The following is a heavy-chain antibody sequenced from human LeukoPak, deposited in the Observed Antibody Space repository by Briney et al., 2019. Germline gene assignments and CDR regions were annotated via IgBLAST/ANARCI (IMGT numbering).Heavy chain of an antibody. V-gene: IGHV4-34*01. D-gene: IGHD3-9*01. CDR1: GGSFSGYY. Sequence: SETLSLTCAVYGGSFSGYYWGWIRQPPGKGLEWIGEINHSGSTNYNPSLKSRVTISVDTSKNQFSLKLSSVTAADTAVYYCARGSGDLVVNVRAFDIWGQGTMVTVSS. CDR3: ARGSGDLVVNVRAFDI. CDR2: INHSGST. J-gene: IGHJ3*02.